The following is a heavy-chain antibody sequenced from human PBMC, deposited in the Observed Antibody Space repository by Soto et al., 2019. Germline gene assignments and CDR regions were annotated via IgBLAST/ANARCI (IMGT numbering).Heavy chain of an antibody. V-gene: IGHV3-7*03. CDR3: AKGGHIDF. CDR2: IKADGSET. D-gene: IGHD3-16*01. Sequence: EVQLVESGGGLVQPGGSLRLSCAASGFSFSTYWMSWVRQVPGTGLEWVAYIKADGSETYYVDSVRGRFTISRDNVKTSLYLQMNSLRAEDTAVYYCAKGGHIDFCGQGTLVTVSS. CDR1: GFSFSTYW. J-gene: IGHJ4*02.